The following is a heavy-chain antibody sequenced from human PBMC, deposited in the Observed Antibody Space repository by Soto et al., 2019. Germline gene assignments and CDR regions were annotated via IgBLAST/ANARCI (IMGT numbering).Heavy chain of an antibody. Sequence: QVQLQESGPGLVKPSQTLSLTCTVSGGSINSGGYYWSWIRQHPGKGLEGIGSIYYSGKTYYSPSLKSRVTISVDTSKNHFSLRLSSLTAADTAVYYCARDPSYGDYSYYGMDVWGQGTTVTVSS. V-gene: IGHV4-31*03. CDR1: GGSINSGGYY. CDR2: IYYSGKT. CDR3: ARDPSYGDYSYYGMDV. D-gene: IGHD4-17*01. J-gene: IGHJ6*02.